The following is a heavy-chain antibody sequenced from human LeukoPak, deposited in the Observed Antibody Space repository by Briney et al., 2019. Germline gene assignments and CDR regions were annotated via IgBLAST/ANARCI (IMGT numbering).Heavy chain of an antibody. J-gene: IGHJ5*02. Sequence: GSLRLSCAASGFTFSSYGMHWVRQAPGKGLEWVAVISYDGSNKYYADSVKGRFTISRDNSKNTLYLQMNSLRAEDTAVYYCATPTYPWGQGTLDTVSS. CDR3: ATPTYP. CDR2: ISYDGSNK. CDR1: GFTFSSYG. V-gene: IGHV3-30*03. D-gene: IGHD3-16*01.